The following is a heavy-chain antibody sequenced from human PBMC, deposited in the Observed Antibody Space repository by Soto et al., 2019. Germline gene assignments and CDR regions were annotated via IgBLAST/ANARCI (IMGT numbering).Heavy chain of an antibody. Sequence: QSGGSLRLSCAASGFTVSSNYMSWVRQAPGKGLEWVSVIYSGGSTYYADSVKGRFTISRDNSKNTLYLQMNSLRAEDTAVYYCARTTPVAARNYYYYGLDVWGPGTTLTASS. V-gene: IGHV3-53*01. CDR3: ARTTPVAARNYYYYGLDV. CDR2: IYSGGST. CDR1: GFTVSSNY. J-gene: IGHJ6*02. D-gene: IGHD6-6*01.